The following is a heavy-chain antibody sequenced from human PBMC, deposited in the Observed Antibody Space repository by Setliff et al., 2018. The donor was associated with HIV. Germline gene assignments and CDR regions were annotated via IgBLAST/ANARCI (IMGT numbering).Heavy chain of an antibody. D-gene: IGHD5-12*01. V-gene: IGHV4-61*02. J-gene: IGHJ3*02. Sequence: PSETLSLTCTVSGGSISSGSYYWSWIRQPAGKGLEWIGRIYTSGGTNYNPSLKSRVTISVDTSKNQFSLKLSSVTAADTAVYHCARDGYNYYAFDIWGQGTMVTVSS. CDR3: ARDGYNYYAFDI. CDR1: GGSISSGSYY. CDR2: IYTSGGT.